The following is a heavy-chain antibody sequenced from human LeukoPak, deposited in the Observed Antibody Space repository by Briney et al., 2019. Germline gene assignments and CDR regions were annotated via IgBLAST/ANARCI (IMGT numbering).Heavy chain of an antibody. Sequence: GGSLRLSCAASGFTFSSYWMSWVRQAPGKGLEWVANIKQDGSEIYYVDSVKGRFTISRDNAKNSLYLQMNSLRAEDTAVYYCARDGWELAFDPWGQGTLVTVSS. CDR2: IKQDGSEI. J-gene: IGHJ5*02. CDR3: ARDGWELAFDP. D-gene: IGHD1-26*01. V-gene: IGHV3-7*01. CDR1: GFTFSSYW.